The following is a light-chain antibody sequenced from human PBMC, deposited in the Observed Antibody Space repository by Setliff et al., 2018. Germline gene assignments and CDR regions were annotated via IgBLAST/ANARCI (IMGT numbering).Light chain of an antibody. V-gene: IGLV1-47*02. J-gene: IGLJ1*01. CDR3: AAWDDSLTGSYV. Sequence: QSALTQPPSASGTPGQRITISCSGSNSNIGSNYVYWYQQLPGTAPRLLIFSNNDRPSGVSNRFTGSKSGTSASLTISGLQSEDEGDYYCAAWDDSLTGSYVFGTGTKVTVL. CDR2: SNN. CDR1: NSNIGSNY.